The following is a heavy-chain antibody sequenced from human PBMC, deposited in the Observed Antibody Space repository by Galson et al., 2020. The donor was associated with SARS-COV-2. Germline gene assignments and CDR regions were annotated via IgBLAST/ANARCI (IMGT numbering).Heavy chain of an antibody. V-gene: IGHV5-51*01. CDR1: GYSFTSYW. D-gene: IGHD2-21*01. CDR2: IYPGDSDT. Sequence: GESLKISCKGSGYSFTSYWIGWVRQMPGKGLEWMGIIYPGDSDTRYSPSFQGQVTISADKSISTAYLQWSSLKASDTAMYYCAVTYGGGDCYPDYYYYMDVWGKGTTVTVSS. CDR3: AVTYGGGDCYPDYYYYMDV. J-gene: IGHJ6*03.